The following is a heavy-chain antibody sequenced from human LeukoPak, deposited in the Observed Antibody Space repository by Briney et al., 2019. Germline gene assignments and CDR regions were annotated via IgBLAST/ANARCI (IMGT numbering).Heavy chain of an antibody. CDR1: GGSIISPYY. D-gene: IGHD1-1*01. J-gene: IGHJ4*02. Sequence: SETLSLTCTVSGGSIISPYYWSWIRQPAGKGLEYIGRIYTSGSTSYNPSLKSRVTMSLDTSENQFSLKLTSVTAADTAVYYCARGELEPSYFGYWGQGILVTVSS. V-gene: IGHV4-4*07. CDR2: IYTSGST. CDR3: ARGELEPSYFGY.